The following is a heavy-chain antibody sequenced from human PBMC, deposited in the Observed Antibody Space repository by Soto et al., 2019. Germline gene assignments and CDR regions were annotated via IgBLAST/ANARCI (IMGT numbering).Heavy chain of an antibody. J-gene: IGHJ6*02. D-gene: IGHD6-13*01. CDR2: INHSGST. V-gene: IGHV4-34*01. CDR3: ARLGSSWPYYYYGMDV. CDR1: GGSFSGYY. Sequence: PSETLSLTCAVYGGSFSGYYWSWIRQPPGKGLEWIGEINHSGSTNYNPSLKSRVTISVDTSKNQFSLKLSSVTAADTAVYYCARLGSSWPYYYYGMDVWGQGTTVTAP.